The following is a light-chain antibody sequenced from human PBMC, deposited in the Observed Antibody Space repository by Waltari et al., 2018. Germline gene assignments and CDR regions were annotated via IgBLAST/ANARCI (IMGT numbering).Light chain of an antibody. CDR1: QSVLYSHNNKNY. Sequence: EIVMTQSPDSLAVSLGERATINCKSSQSVLYSHNNKNYLGWYQQKPGQPPELIIYWASSRGSGVPDRVSGSGSGTDFTLTISSLQAEDVAVYYCQQYFGGPTFGQGTKVEIK. V-gene: IGKV4-1*01. J-gene: IGKJ1*01. CDR3: QQYFGGPT. CDR2: WAS.